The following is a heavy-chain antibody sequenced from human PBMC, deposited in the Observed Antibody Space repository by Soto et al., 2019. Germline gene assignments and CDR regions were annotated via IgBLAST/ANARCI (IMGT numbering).Heavy chain of an antibody. CDR3: ATKGDSSGYYLGWYFDL. CDR1: GYTLTELS. V-gene: IGHV1-24*01. Sequence: QVKLVQSGAEVKKPGASVKVSCKVSGYTLTELSMHWVRQAPGKGLEWMGGFDPEDGETIYPQKFQGRATMTEDTSXDTXNRELSSLGSEDTAVYYWATKGDSSGYYLGWYFDLWGRGTLVTVSS. CDR2: FDPEDGET. J-gene: IGHJ2*01. D-gene: IGHD3-22*01.